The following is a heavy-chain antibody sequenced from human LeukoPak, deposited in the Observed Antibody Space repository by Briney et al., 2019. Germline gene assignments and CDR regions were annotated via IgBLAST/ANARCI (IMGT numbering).Heavy chain of an antibody. D-gene: IGHD3-10*01. J-gene: IGHJ6*02. CDR3: ARARAKRRYYYGMDV. CDR2: MNPNSGNT. CDR1: GYTFTSYD. Sequence: ASVKVSCKASGYTFTSYDINWVRQATGQGLEWMGWMNPNSGNTGYAQKFQGRVTMTRNTSISTAYMELSSLRSEDTAVYYCARARAKRRYYYGMDVWGQGTKVTVCS. V-gene: IGHV1-8*01.